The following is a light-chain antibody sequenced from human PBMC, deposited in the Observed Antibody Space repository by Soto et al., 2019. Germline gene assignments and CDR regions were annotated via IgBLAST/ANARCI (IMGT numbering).Light chain of an antibody. CDR3: QQYDNLPPF. CDR1: QDISNY. Sequence: DIQMTQSPSSLSASVGDRVTITCRASQDISNYLNWYQQKPGKAPKLLIYDASNLETGVPSRFSGSGSGTDFTFTISSLQPEDIATYYCQQYDNLPPFFGGGTKVDIK. CDR2: DAS. J-gene: IGKJ4*01. V-gene: IGKV1-33*01.